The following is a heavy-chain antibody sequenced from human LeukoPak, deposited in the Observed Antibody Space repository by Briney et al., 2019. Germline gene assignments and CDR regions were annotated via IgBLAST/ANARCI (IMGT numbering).Heavy chain of an antibody. J-gene: IGHJ3*02. CDR2: IFYVGST. V-gene: IGHV4-59*11. CDR3: ARDYYDSRGEAFDI. CDR1: GDSIGSHY. Sequence: SETLSLTCTVSGDSIGSHYWRWIRQPPGKGLEWIGYIFYVGSTNYNPSLKSRVTISVDTSKNQSSLKLNSVTAADTAVYYCARDYYDSRGEAFDIWRQGTMVTVSS. D-gene: IGHD3-22*01.